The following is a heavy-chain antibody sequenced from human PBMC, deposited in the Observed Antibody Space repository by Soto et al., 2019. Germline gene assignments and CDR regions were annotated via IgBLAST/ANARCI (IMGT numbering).Heavy chain of an antibody. V-gene: IGHV3-30-3*01. J-gene: IGHJ6*02. Sequence: QVQLVESGGGVVQPGRSLRLSCAASGFTFSSYAMHWVRQAPGKGLEWVAVISYDGSNKYYADSVKGRFTISRDNSKNTLYLQMNSLRAEDTAVYYCARCHGSGTSNYYYYGMDVWGQGTTVTVSS. CDR3: ARCHGSGTSNYYYYGMDV. CDR1: GFTFSSYA. D-gene: IGHD3-10*01. CDR2: ISYDGSNK.